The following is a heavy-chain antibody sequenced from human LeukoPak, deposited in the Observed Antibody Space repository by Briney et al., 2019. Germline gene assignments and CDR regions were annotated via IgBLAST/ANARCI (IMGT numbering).Heavy chain of an antibody. V-gene: IGHV4-30-4*01. CDR3: ARGGLDIVVVPAAQNWFDP. J-gene: IGHJ5*02. CDR1: GGSISGGDYY. D-gene: IGHD2-2*01. Sequence: SETLSLTCTVSGGSISGGDYYWSWIRQPPGKGLEWIGNIYYSGSTYYNPSLKSRVTISVDTSKNQFSLKLSSVTAADTAVYYCARGGLDIVVVPAAQNWFDPWGQGTLLTVSS. CDR2: IYYSGST.